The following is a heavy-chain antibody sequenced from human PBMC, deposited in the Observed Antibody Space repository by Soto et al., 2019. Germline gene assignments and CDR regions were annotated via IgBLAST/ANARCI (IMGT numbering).Heavy chain of an antibody. Sequence: SETLSLTCVVYGGSFSGYYWSWIRQPPGKGLEWIGEINPSGSTNYNPSLKSRVTISIDTPKNQFSLQLNSVTPEDTAVYYCAREGPNSSSPNFDYWGQGTLVTVPQ. D-gene: IGHD6-13*01. V-gene: IGHV4-34*01. J-gene: IGHJ4*02. CDR2: INPSGST. CDR3: AREGPNSSSPNFDY. CDR1: GGSFSGYY.